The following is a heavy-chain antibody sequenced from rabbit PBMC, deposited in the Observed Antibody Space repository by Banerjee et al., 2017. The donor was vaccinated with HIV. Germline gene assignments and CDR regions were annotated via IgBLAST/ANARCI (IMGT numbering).Heavy chain of an antibody. V-gene: IGHV1S40*01. CDR1: GFDFSSGYD. D-gene: IGHD4-2*01. CDR3: ARDPADNNNL. J-gene: IGHJ4*01. Sequence: QSLEESGGDLVKPGASLTLTCKASGFDFSSGYDMCWVRQAPGKGLEWIACIGTDNGNTDYASWTKGRFTISKTSSTVDLQMTSLTAADTATYFCARDPADNNNLWGPGTLVTV. CDR2: IGTDNGNT.